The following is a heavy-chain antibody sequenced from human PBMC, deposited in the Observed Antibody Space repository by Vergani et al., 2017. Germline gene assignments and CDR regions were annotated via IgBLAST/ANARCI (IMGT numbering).Heavy chain of an antibody. D-gene: IGHD3-10*01. CDR2: INTNTGNP. CDR1: GYTFTSYA. J-gene: IGHJ4*02. CDR3: ARESLEGSGSYYRDY. Sequence: QVQLVQSGSELKTPGASVKVSCKASGYTFTSYALNWVRQATGQGLEWMGWINTNTGNPTYAQGFTGRFVFSLDTFVSTAYLQINSLKAEDTSVYYCARESLEGSGSYYRDYWGQGTLVTVSS. V-gene: IGHV7-4-1*02.